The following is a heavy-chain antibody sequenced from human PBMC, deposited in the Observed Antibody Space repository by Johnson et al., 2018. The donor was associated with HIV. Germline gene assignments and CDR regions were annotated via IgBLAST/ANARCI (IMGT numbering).Heavy chain of an antibody. CDR2: MYTGGTT. CDR1: GFTVSNNY. J-gene: IGHJ3*02. CDR3: ARDGESQQLPLGDAFDI. V-gene: IGHV3-66*01. Sequence: VQLVESGGGLVQPGGSLRLSCGASGFTVSNNYMNWVRQAPGKGLECVSVMYTGGTTYYADSVKGRFTISRDNSKNTLYLQMNSLRAEDTAVYYCARDGESQQLPLGDAFDIWGPGTMVTVSS. D-gene: IGHD6-13*01.